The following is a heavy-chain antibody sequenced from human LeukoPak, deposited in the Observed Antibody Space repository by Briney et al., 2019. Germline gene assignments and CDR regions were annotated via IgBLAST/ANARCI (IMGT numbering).Heavy chain of an antibody. J-gene: IGHJ6*03. V-gene: IGHV4-59*01. Sequence: SETLSLTCTVSGCSISSYYWSWIRQPPGKGLEWIGYIYYSGSTNYNPSLKSRVTISVDTSKNQFSLKLSSVTAADTAVYYCARGVQGHTADTTGRYYYYYMDVWGKGTTVTVSS. D-gene: IGHD3-10*01. CDR3: ARGVQGHTADTTGRYYYYYMDV. CDR1: GCSISSYY. CDR2: IYYSGST.